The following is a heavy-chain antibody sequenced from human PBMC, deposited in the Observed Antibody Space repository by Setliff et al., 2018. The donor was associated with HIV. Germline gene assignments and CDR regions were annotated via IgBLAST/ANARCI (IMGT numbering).Heavy chain of an antibody. CDR3: ARGVILVRGCRGDI. Sequence: SVKVSCKASRGTFSSYVISWVRQAPGPGLEWMGGIIPIFGTENYAQKYQGRVTITADESTSTAYMELSSLRSEDTAVYYCARGVILVRGCRGDILGQGTMFTVSS. J-gene: IGHJ3*02. CDR2: IIPIFGTE. CDR1: RGTFSSYV. D-gene: IGHD3-10*01. V-gene: IGHV1-69*13.